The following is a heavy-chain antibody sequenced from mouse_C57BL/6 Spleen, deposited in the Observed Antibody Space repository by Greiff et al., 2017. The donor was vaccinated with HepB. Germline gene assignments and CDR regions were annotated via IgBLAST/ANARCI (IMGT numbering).Heavy chain of an antibody. D-gene: IGHD1-1*01. Sequence: QVQLQQPGAELVKPGASVKLSCKASGYTFTSYWMHWVKQRPGQGLEWIGMIHPNSGSTNYNEKFKSKATLTVDKSSSTAYMQLSSLTSEDSAVYYCARDLDGSSYDYWGQGTTLTVSS. CDR3: ARDLDGSSYDY. CDR2: IHPNSGST. V-gene: IGHV1-64*01. J-gene: IGHJ2*01. CDR1: GYTFTSYW.